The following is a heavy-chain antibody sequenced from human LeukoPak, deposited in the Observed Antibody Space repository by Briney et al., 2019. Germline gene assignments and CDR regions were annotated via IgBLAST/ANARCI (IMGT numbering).Heavy chain of an antibody. CDR2: INPNSGGT. CDR3: ARDRRGDIVVVPAAMGT. D-gene: IGHD2-2*01. CDR1: GYTFTGYY. V-gene: IGHV1-2*06. Sequence: GASVKVSCKASGYTFTGYYMHWVRQAPGQGLEWMGRINPNSGGTNYAQKLQGRVTMTTDTSTSTAYMELRSLRSDDTAVYYCARDRRGDIVVVPAAMGTWGQGTLVTVSS. J-gene: IGHJ5*02.